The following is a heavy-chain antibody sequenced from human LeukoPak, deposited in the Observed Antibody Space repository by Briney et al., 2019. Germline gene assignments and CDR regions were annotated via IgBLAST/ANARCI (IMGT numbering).Heavy chain of an antibody. CDR1: GGSFSGYY. Sequence: ETLSLTCAVYGGSFSGYYWSWVRQAPGKGLEWVANIKQDGSEKYYVDSVKGRFTISRDNAKNSLYLQMNSLRAEDTAVYYCARENSGSPVYYYYGMDVWGQGTTVTVSS. V-gene: IGHV3-7*01. J-gene: IGHJ6*02. D-gene: IGHD1-26*01. CDR2: IKQDGSEK. CDR3: ARENSGSPVYYYYGMDV.